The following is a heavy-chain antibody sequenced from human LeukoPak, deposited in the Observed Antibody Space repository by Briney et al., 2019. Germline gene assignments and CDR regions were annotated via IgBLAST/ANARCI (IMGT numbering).Heavy chain of an antibody. V-gene: IGHV3-21*01. J-gene: IGHJ4*02. CDR2: IGSSSSYI. D-gene: IGHD2-2*01. CDR3: VRDADTDIVVVPAASHCDY. CDR1: GLTFSSYS. Sequence: GGSLRLSCAASGLTFSSYSMNWVRQAPGKGLEWVSSIGSSSSYIYYADSVKGRFTISRDNAKNSLYLQMNSLRAEDTAVYYCVRDADTDIVVVPAASHCDYWGQGTLVTVSS.